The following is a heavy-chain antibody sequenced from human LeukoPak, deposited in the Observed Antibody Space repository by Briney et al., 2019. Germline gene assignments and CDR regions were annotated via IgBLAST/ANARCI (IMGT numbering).Heavy chain of an antibody. CDR1: GGSISSYY. D-gene: IGHD6-6*01. CDR2: IYYSGST. Sequence: SETLSLTCTVSGGSISSYYWSWIRQPPGKGLEWIGYIYYSGSTNYKPSLKSRVTISVDTSKNQFSLKLSSVTAADTAVYYCAMRRSSSAGFDPWGQGTLVTVSS. CDR3: AMRRSSSAGFDP. J-gene: IGHJ5*02. V-gene: IGHV4-59*12.